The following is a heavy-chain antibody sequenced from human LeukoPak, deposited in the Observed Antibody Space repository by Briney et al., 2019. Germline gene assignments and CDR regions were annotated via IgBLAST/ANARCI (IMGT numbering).Heavy chain of an antibody. J-gene: IGHJ3*02. CDR3: ARVLIPAVPRSAFDI. V-gene: IGHV3-21*01. Sequence: GSLRLSCAASGFTFSSYSMNWVRQAPGKGLEWVSSISSSSSYIYYADSVKGRFTISRDNAKNSLYLQMNSLRAEDTAVYYCARVLIPAVPRSAFDIWGQGTMVTVSS. CDR1: GFTFSSYS. CDR2: ISSSSSYI. D-gene: IGHD2-2*01.